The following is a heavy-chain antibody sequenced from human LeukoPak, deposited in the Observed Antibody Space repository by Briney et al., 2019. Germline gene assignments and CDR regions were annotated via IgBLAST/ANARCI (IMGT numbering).Heavy chain of an antibody. Sequence: PSETLSLTCTVSGGSISSSSYYWGWIRQPPGKGLEWIGTIYYSGTTYYNPSLKSRVTISVDTSKNQFSLKLSSVTAADTAVYYCARRSSLTGKAFDIWGQGTMATVSS. CDR1: GGSISSSSYY. CDR2: IYYSGTT. V-gene: IGHV4-39*07. J-gene: IGHJ3*02. CDR3: ARRSSLTGKAFDI. D-gene: IGHD6-13*01.